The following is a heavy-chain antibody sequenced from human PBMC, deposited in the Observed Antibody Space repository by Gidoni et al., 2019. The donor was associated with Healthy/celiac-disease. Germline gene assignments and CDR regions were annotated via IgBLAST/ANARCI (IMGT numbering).Heavy chain of an antibody. V-gene: IGHV1-69*08. Sequence: QVQLVQSGAEVKKPGSSVKVSCKAPGGTFSSYTISWVRQAPGQGLEWMGRIIPILGIANYAQKFQGRVTITADKSTSTAYMELSSLRSEDTAVYYCAREFLDGGSSFDYWGQGTLVTVSS. D-gene: IGHD6-13*01. CDR3: AREFLDGGSSFDY. CDR2: IIPILGIA. CDR1: GGTFSSYT. J-gene: IGHJ4*02.